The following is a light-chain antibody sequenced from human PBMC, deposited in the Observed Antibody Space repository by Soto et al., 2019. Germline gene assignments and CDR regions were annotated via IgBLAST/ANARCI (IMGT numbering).Light chain of an antibody. CDR3: CSYAGSSSV. J-gene: IGLJ1*01. CDR1: SSDVGSYNL. CDR2: EVN. Sequence: QSALTQPASVSGSPGQSITISCTGTSSDVGSYNLVSWYQQHPGKAPKLMIYEVNKRPSGVSNRFSGSKSGNTASLTISGLQAEDEADYYCCSYAGSSSVFGTGTKLTVL. V-gene: IGLV2-23*02.